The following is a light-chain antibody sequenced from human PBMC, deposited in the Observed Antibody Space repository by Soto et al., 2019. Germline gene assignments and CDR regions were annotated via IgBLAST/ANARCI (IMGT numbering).Light chain of an antibody. CDR1: QSVSSY. CDR2: GAS. V-gene: IGKV3-11*01. Sequence: PGERATLSCRASQSVSSYLAWYQQKPGQAPRLLIYGASNRAAGIPARFSGSGSGTDFTLTISSLEPEDFAIYYCQQRQYWPPITFGQGTRLEI. CDR3: QQRQYWPPIT. J-gene: IGKJ5*01.